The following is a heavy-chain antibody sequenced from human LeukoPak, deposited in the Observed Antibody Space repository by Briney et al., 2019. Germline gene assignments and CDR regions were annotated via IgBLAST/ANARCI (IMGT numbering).Heavy chain of an antibody. D-gene: IGHD3-10*02. J-gene: IGHJ6*03. CDR2: VSPDSGDT. CDR3: SRDVFVRDYYYYMDV. CDR1: GYTFTSYD. V-gene: IGHV1-8*01. Sequence: GASVKVSCKASGYTFTSYDINWVRQATGQGLEWMGWVSPDSGDTAYAQKFQGRVTMTTNTSISTAYMELSSLRSEDTAAYFCSRDVFVRDYYYYMDVWGKGTTVTVSS.